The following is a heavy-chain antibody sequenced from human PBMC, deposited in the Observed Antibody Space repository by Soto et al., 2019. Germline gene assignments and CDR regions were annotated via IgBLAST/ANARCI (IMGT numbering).Heavy chain of an antibody. CDR3: ARLLEYDSSGYILRAFDI. CDR1: GGSISSSSYY. CDR2: IYYSGST. J-gene: IGHJ3*02. Sequence: SETLSLTCTVSGGSISSSSYYWGWIRQPPGKGLEWIGSIYYSGSTYYNPSLKSRVTISVDTSKNQFSLKLSSVTAADTAVYYCARLLEYDSSGYILRAFDIWGQGTMVTVSS. V-gene: IGHV4-39*01. D-gene: IGHD3-22*01.